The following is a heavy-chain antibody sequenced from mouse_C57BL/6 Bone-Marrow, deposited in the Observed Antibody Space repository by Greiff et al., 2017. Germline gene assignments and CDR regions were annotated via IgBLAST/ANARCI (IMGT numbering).Heavy chain of an antibody. CDR1: GFSLSSYA. CDR2: IWTGGGT. D-gene: IGHD1-1*01. V-gene: IGHV2-9-1*01. CDR3: AREGGDYSYAMDY. J-gene: IGHJ4*01. Sequence: VKLMESGPGLVAPSQSLSITCTVSGFSLSSYAIRWVRQPPGKGLEWLGVIWTGGGTNYKSALKSRLSISKDNSKSQVFLKMNSLQTDDTARYYCAREGGDYSYAMDYWGQGTSVTVSS.